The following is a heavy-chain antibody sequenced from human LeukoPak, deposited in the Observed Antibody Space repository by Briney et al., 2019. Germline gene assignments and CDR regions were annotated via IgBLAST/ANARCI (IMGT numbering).Heavy chain of an antibody. V-gene: IGHV3-11*06. CDR2: ISSSSGYT. J-gene: IGHJ4*02. Sequence: GGSLRLSCAASGFTVSSNYMSWIRQAPGKGLEWVSYISSSSGYTNYADSVKGRFTISRDNAKNSLYLQMNSLRVEDTAVYYCARDPPYCSSGSCYFDYWGQGTLVTVSS. D-gene: IGHD2-15*01. CDR1: GFTVSSNY. CDR3: ARDPPYCSSGSCYFDY.